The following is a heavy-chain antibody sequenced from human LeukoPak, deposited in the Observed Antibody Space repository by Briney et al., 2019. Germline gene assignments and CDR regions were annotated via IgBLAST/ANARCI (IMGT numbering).Heavy chain of an antibody. V-gene: IGHV1-18*01. CDR1: GYTFTSYG. CDR2: ISAYNGNT. J-gene: IGHJ4*02. Sequence: ASVMVSCKASGYTFTSYGISWVRQAPGQGLEWMGWISAYNGNTNYAQKLQGRVTMTTDTSTSTAYMELRSLRSDDTAVYYCARDRYGYDSRGYYNFDYWGQGTLVTASS. D-gene: IGHD3-22*01. CDR3: ARDRYGYDSRGYYNFDY.